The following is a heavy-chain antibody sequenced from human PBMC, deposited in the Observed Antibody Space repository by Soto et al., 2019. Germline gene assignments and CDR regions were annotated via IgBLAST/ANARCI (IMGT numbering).Heavy chain of an antibody. CDR2: IWYDGSNK. CDR3: ARDSREYSYGYDWYDP. Sequence: GSLRLSCAASGFTFNTYGMQWVRQAPGKGLEWVAIIWYDGSNKYYADSVKGRFTISRDNSNNTLYLQMNSLRAEDTAVYYCARDSREYSYGYDWYDPWGQGTLVTVSS. D-gene: IGHD5-18*01. V-gene: IGHV3-33*01. CDR1: GFTFNTYG. J-gene: IGHJ5*02.